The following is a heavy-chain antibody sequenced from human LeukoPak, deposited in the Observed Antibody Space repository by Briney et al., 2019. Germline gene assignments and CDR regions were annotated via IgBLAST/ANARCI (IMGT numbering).Heavy chain of an antibody. CDR3: AREGSLLLWFGESNWFDP. V-gene: IGHV1-69*04. CDR2: IIPILGIA. CDR1: GGTFSSYT. D-gene: IGHD3-10*01. Sequence: ASVKVSCKASGGTFSSYTISWVRQAPGQGLEWMGRIIPILGIANYAQKFQCRVTITADKSTSTAYMELSSLRSEDTAVYYCAREGSLLLWFGESNWFDPWGQGTLVTVSS. J-gene: IGHJ5*02.